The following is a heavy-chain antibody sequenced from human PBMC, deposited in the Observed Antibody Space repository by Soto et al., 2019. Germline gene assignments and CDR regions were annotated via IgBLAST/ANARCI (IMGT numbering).Heavy chain of an antibody. CDR1: GAVVTSGENY. CDR2: IYDSGVT. D-gene: IGHD5-18*01. J-gene: IGHJ4*01. Sequence: SENLSLTCSVSGAVVTSGENYWIWVRPPPGQGLEWVGYIYDSGVTSYTPAPKSRVTLSLDRPNNQVSLKLRSVTAADTAVCFRARDLAHGYTGKVWGHGTLADVSS. CDR3: ARDLAHGYTGKV. V-gene: IGHV4-30-4*08.